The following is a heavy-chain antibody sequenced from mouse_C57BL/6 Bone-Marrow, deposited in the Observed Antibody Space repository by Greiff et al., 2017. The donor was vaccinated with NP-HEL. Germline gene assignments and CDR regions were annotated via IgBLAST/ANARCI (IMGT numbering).Heavy chain of an antibody. CDR3: ARGGGYDGGYAMDY. CDR1: GYSFTGYY. CDR2: IYPYNGVS. D-gene: IGHD2-2*01. V-gene: IGHV1-31*01. J-gene: IGHJ4*01. Sequence: EVQLQESGPELVKPGASVKISCKASGYSFTGYYMHWVKQSHGNILDWIGYIYPYNGVSSYNQKFKGKATLTVDKSSSTAYMELRSLTSEDSAVYYCARGGGYDGGYAMDYWGQGTSVTVSS.